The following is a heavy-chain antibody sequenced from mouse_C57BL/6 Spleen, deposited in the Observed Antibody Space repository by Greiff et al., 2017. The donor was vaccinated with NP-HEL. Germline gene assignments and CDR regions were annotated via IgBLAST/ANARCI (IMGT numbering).Heavy chain of an antibody. J-gene: IGHJ1*03. D-gene: IGHD1-2*01. CDR1: GYSITSGYY. V-gene: IGHV3-6*01. CDR2: ISYDGSN. CDR3: ARRGITTAYWYFDV. Sequence: ESGPGLVKPSQSLSLTCSVTGYSITSGYYWNWIRQFPGNKLEWMGYISYDGSNNYNPSLKNRISITRAKSKNQFFLKLNSVTTEDTATYYCARRGITTAYWYFDVWGTGTTVTVSS.